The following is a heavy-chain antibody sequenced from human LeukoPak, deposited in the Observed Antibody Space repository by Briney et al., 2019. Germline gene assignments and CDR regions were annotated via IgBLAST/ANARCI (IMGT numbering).Heavy chain of an antibody. D-gene: IGHD6-19*01. CDR3: ALSPSSGRDPTDY. CDR2: ISYDGSNK. V-gene: IGHV3-30-3*01. J-gene: IGHJ4*02. CDR1: GFTFSSYA. Sequence: GGSLKLSCAASGFTFSSYAMHWVRQAPGKGLEWVAVISYDGSNKYYADSVKGRFTISRAKNTLYLQMNSLRAEDTAVYYCALSPSSGRDPTDYWGQGTLVTVSS.